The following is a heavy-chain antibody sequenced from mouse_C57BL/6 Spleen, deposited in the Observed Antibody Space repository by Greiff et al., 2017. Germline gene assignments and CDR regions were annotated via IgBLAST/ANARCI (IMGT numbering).Heavy chain of an antibody. J-gene: IGHJ4*01. CDR3: ARAYSNPLAMDD. V-gene: IGHV1-50*01. D-gene: IGHD2-5*01. CDR2: IDPSDSYT. CDR1: GYTFTSYW. Sequence: VQLQQPGAELVKPGASVKLSCKASGYTFTSYWMQWVKQRPGQGLEWIGEIDPSDSYTNYNQKFKGKATLTVDTSSSTAYMQLSSLTSEDSAVYYCARAYSNPLAMDDWGQGTSVTVSS.